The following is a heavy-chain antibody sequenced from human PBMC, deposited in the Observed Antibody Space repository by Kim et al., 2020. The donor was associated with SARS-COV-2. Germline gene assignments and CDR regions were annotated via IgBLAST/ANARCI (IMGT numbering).Heavy chain of an antibody. D-gene: IGHD6-13*01. CDR1: GYTFTGYY. Sequence: ASVKVSCKASGYTFTGYYMHWVRQAPGQGLEWMGWINPNSGGTNYAQKFKGRVTMTRDTSISTAYMELSRLRSDDTAVYYCARGFGSSWDFYYYYGMDVWGQGTTVTVSS. CDR3: ARGFGSSWDFYYYYGMDV. J-gene: IGHJ6*02. CDR2: INPNSGGT. V-gene: IGHV1-2*02.